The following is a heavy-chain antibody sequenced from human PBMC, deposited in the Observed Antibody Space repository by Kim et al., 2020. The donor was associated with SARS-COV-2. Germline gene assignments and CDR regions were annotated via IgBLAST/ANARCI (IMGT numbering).Heavy chain of an antibody. CDR1: GGSFSGYD. J-gene: IGHJ4*02. Sequence: SETLSLTCAVYGGSFSGYDWSWIRQPPGKGLEWIGEINHSGSTNYNPSLKCRVTISVDTSKNQFSLKLSSVTAADTAVYYCARGVALEPQDYYDSSGPSNNFDYWGQGTLVTVSS. V-gene: IGHV4-34*01. CDR3: ARGVALEPQDYYDSSGPSNNFDY. D-gene: IGHD3-22*01. CDR2: INHSGST.